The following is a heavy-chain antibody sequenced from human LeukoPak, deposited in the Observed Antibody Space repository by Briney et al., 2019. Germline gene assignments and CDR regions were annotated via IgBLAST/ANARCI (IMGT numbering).Heavy chain of an antibody. J-gene: IGHJ4*02. V-gene: IGHV3-30*03. CDR3: ARYCSGGTCYVGLI. CDR2: ISYDGINK. Sequence: PGGSLRLSCAASGFTFSNYVMHWVRQAPGKGLEWVAFISYDGINKDYADSVKGRFIISRDNSKNTLYLQMNSLRAEDTAVYYCARYCSGGTCYVGLIWGQGTLVTVSS. D-gene: IGHD2-15*01. CDR1: GFTFSNYV.